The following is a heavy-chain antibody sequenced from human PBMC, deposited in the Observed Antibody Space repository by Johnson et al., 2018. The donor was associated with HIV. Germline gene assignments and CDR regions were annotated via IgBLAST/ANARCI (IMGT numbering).Heavy chain of an antibody. CDR2: ISYDGSNN. Sequence: QVQLVESGGGVVQPGRSLRLSCAASGYTFSSYAMHWVRQAPGKGLAWVSVISYDGSNNYYSDSVKGRFTISRDNSKNTLYLQMNSLRAEDTAVYYCARDDTGYSSSFDAFDVWGQGTMVTVSS. J-gene: IGHJ3*01. CDR1: GYTFSSYA. D-gene: IGHD6-13*01. CDR3: ARDDTGYSSSFDAFDV. V-gene: IGHV3-30-3*01.